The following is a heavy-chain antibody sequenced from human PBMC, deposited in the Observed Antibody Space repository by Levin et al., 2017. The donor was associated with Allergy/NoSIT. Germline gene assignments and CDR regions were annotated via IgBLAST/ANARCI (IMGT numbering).Heavy chain of an antibody. V-gene: IGHV3-23*01. CDR2: ISTSGGST. CDR1: GFTFSISA. D-gene: IGHD3-22*01. J-gene: IGHJ3*02. Sequence: LSLTCAASGFTFSISAMNWVRQAPGKGLEWVSAISTSGGSTYYADSVKGRFTISRDNSKDTLYLQMNSLRAEDTAVYYCAKDLTTMTEDAFDIWGQGTMVTVSS. CDR3: AKDLTTMTEDAFDI.